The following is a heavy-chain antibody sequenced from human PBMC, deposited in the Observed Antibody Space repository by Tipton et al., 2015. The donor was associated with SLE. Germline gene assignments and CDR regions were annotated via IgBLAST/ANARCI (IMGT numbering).Heavy chain of an antibody. D-gene: IGHD2-15*01. J-gene: IGHJ4*02. CDR1: GGSFSGHY. CDR3: ARGGGFDY. CDR2: IYYSGST. Sequence: LTCAVYGGSFSGHYWSWIRQPPGKGLEWIGYIYYSGSTNYNPSLKSRVTISVDTSKNQFSLKLNSVTPEDTAVYFCARGGGFDYWGQGTLVTVSS. V-gene: IGHV4-59*11.